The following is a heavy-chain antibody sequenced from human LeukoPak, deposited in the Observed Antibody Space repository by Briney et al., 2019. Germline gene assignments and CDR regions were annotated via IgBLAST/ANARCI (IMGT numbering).Heavy chain of an antibody. CDR1: GFTFSSYW. D-gene: IGHD1-26*01. CDR2: INTDGSST. V-gene: IGHV3-74*01. CDR3: ARVGPDLAYDY. Sequence: GGSLRLSCAASGFTFSSYWMHWARQAPGKGLVWVSRINTDGSSTSYADSVKGRFTISRDNAKNTLYLQMNSLRVEDTAVYYCARVGPDLAYDYWGQGTLVTVSS. J-gene: IGHJ4*02.